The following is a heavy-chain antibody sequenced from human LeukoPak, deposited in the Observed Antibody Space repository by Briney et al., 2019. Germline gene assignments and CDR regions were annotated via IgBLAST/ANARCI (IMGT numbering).Heavy chain of an antibody. CDR1: GGSFSGYY. V-gene: IGHV4-34*01. CDR3: AKGSGKAAPPGWFAFDI. J-gene: IGHJ3*02. Sequence: KTSETLSPTCAVYGGSFSGYYWSWIRQPPGKGLEWIGEINHSGSTNYNPSLKSRVTISVDTSKNQFSLKLSSVTAADTAVYYCAKGSGKAAPPGWFAFDIWAQGTMVTVSS. D-gene: IGHD2-15*01. CDR2: INHSGST.